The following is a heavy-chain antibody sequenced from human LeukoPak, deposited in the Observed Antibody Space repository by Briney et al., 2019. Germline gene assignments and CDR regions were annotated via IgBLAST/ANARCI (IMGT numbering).Heavy chain of an antibody. Sequence: SETLSLTCAVSGYSISSGYYWGWIRQPPGKGLEWIGSVYHSGSTYYNPSLKSRVTISVDTSRNQFSLKLNSVTAADTAVYYCARNGAYSSGWAGADAFDTWGQGTMVTVSS. J-gene: IGHJ3*02. CDR2: VYHSGST. V-gene: IGHV4-38-2*01. CDR1: GYSISSGYY. CDR3: ARNGAYSSGWAGADAFDT. D-gene: IGHD6-19*01.